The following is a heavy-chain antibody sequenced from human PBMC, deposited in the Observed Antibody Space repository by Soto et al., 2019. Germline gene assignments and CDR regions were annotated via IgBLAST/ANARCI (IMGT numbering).Heavy chain of an antibody. Sequence: PGESLKISCKGSGYNFSNYWIDWVRQMPGKDLEWMGFIYPGDSDTRYSPSFQGQVTISVDKSISTAYLQWRSLKASDTAMYYCARSYYDSGSYLSPYYYFYYMDVWGKGTTVTVSS. CDR2: IYPGDSDT. J-gene: IGHJ6*03. CDR3: ARSYYDSGSYLSPYYYFYYMDV. V-gene: IGHV5-51*01. D-gene: IGHD3-10*01. CDR1: GYNFSNYW.